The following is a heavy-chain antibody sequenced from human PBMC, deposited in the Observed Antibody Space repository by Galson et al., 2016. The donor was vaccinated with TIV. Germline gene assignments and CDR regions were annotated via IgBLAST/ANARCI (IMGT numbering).Heavy chain of an antibody. CDR3: ARVPTKTFDFWSGFDNSFCMDV. J-gene: IGHJ6*04. D-gene: IGHD3-3*01. Sequence: SVKVSCKASGGTFKIHSITWVRQAPGQGLEWMGWISGYNGNKNYAQKFQDRVTMTTDTSTNTAYMELRSLRSDDTAVYYCARVPTKTFDFWSGFDNSFCMDVWGKGTTVTVSS. CDR2: ISGYNGNK. CDR1: GGTFKIHS. V-gene: IGHV1-18*01.